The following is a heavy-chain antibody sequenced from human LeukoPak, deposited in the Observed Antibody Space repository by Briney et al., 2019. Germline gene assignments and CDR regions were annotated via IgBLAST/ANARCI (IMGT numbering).Heavy chain of an antibody. CDR2: INHSGST. CDR3: ARRRITIFGATLPLDY. J-gene: IGHJ4*02. D-gene: IGHD3-3*01. Sequence: SETLSLTCAVYGGSFSGYYWSWIRQPPGKGLEWIGEINHSGSTNYNPPLKSRVTISVDTSKNQFSLKLSSVTAADTAVYYCARRRITIFGATLPLDYWGQGTLVTVSS. CDR1: GGSFSGYY. V-gene: IGHV4-34*01.